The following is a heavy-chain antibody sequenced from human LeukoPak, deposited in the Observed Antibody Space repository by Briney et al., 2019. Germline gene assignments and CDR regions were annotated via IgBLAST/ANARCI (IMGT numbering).Heavy chain of an antibody. Sequence: ASVKVSCKASGYTFNTDNMHWMRQAPGQRLEWMGIIYSGGGYASAQKFQGRVTMTRDTSTSAVYMDLSSLRSEYTAVYYCARETPDSYYFDYWGQGTLVTVSS. CDR2: IYSGGGYA. CDR1: GYTFNTDN. J-gene: IGHJ4*02. V-gene: IGHV1-46*02. CDR3: ARETPDSYYFDY. D-gene: IGHD3-22*01.